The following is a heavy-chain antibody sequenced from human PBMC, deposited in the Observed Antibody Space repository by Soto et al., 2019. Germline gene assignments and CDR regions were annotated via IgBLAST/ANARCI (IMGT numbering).Heavy chain of an antibody. CDR3: ARLGDNYKAFHY. CDR2: MYYTGTT. CDR1: GSPLSSSY. J-gene: IGHJ4*01. Sequence: PSETLSLTCNVSGSPLSSSYWSWFRQPPGQGLEWVGYMYYTGTTTYNPSLRIRVAISVDASKCQFCRGLRCVTAADTAVYDCARLGDNYKAFHYWGHGALVTVS. V-gene: IGHV4-59*12. D-gene: IGHD2-21*01.